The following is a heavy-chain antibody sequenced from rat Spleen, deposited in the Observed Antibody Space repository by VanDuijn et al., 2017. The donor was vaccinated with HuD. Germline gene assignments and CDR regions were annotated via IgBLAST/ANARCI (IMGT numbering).Heavy chain of an antibody. CDR1: T. J-gene: IGHJ2*01. Sequence: TCKWIRKFPGNELEWMGYINSAGNTNYNPSLKSRISITRDTSKNQFFLQVNSVTTEDTATYYCTRSPYYYGGHRWGQGVMVTVSS. D-gene: IGHD1-12*02. V-gene: IGHV3-3*01. CDR3: TRSPYYYGGHR. CDR2: INSAGNT.